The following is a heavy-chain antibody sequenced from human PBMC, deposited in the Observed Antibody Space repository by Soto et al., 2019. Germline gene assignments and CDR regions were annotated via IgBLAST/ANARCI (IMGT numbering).Heavy chain of an antibody. V-gene: IGHV1-69*13. D-gene: IGHD5-12*01. Sequence: SVKVSCKASGGTFSSYAISWVRQAPGQGLEWMGGIIPIFGTANYAQKFQGRVTITADESTSTAYMELSSLRSEDTAVYYCALRRDGYNHDAFDIWGHGTMVTVSS. J-gene: IGHJ3*02. CDR1: GGTFSSYA. CDR2: IIPIFGTA. CDR3: ALRRDGYNHDAFDI.